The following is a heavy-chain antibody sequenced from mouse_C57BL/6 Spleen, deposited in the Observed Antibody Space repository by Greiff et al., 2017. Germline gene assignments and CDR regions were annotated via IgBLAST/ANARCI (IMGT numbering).Heavy chain of an antibody. D-gene: IGHD1-1*01. Sequence: QVQLQQSGAELARPGASVKMSCKASGYTFTSYTMHWVKQRPGQGLEWIGYINPSSGYTKYNQKFKDKATLTADKSSSTAYMQLSSLTSGDSAVYYGARAGTTVGWYFDGWGTGTTVTVSS. CDR1: GYTFTSYT. V-gene: IGHV1-4*01. J-gene: IGHJ1*03. CDR2: INPSSGYT. CDR3: ARAGTTVGWYFDG.